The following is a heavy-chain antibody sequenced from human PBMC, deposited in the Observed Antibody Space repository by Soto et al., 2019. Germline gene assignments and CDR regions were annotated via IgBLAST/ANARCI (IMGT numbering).Heavy chain of an antibody. J-gene: IGHJ3*02. CDR1: GYTFTSYG. Sequence: ASVKVSCKASGYTFTSYGISWVRQAPGQGLEWMGWISAYNGNTNYAQKLQGRVTMTTDTSTSTAYMELRSLRSDDTAVYYCARDRPLYSSGWWDAFDIWGQGTMVTVSS. CDR3: ARDRPLYSSGWWDAFDI. V-gene: IGHV1-18*01. CDR2: ISAYNGNT. D-gene: IGHD6-19*01.